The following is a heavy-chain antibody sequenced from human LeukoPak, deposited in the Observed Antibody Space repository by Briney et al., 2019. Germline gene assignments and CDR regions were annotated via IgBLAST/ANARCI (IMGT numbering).Heavy chain of an antibody. D-gene: IGHD5-12*01. CDR2: LSPDGSST. CDR3: GTQRYSGYDRDGTFDY. V-gene: IGHV3-74*01. Sequence: PGRSLRLSCAASGFTFSSYWMQWVRQAPGKGLVWVSRLSPDGSSTTSADSVKGRFTISRDNAKNTLYLQIGSLRADDTAVYYCGTQRYSGYDRDGTFDYWGQGTLVTVSS. CDR1: GFTFSSYW. J-gene: IGHJ4*02.